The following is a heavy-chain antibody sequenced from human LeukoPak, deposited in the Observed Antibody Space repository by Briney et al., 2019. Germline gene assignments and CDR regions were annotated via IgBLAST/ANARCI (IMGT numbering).Heavy chain of an antibody. CDR3: ARDSEYPGDY. V-gene: IGHV1-2*02. CDR1: GYTFTGYY. J-gene: IGHJ4*02. D-gene: IGHD2/OR15-2a*01. CDR2: INPNSGGT. Sequence: GASVKVSCKASGYTFTGYYMHWVRQAPGQGLEWMGWINPNSGGTNYAQKFQGRVTMTRDTSISTVYMELSSLRSEDTAVYYCARDSEYPGDYWGQGTLVTVSS.